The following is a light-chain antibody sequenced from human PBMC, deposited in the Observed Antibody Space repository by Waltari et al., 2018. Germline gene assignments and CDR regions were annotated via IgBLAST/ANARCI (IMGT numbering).Light chain of an antibody. CDR3: AAWDDTLSHWV. Sequence: QSVLTQPPSASGTPGQRVTISCSGSSSTIGDNYVYCYQHLPGTAPKLLIFSNTQRASGVRDRFSGSKSGTSASLAISGLRSEDEGDYYCAAWDDTLSHWVFGGGTKLTVL. CDR2: SNT. J-gene: IGLJ3*02. CDR1: SSTIGDNY. V-gene: IGLV1-47*01.